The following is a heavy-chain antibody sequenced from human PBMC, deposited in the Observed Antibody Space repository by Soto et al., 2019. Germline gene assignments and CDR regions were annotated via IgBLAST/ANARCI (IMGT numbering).Heavy chain of an antibody. J-gene: IGHJ4*02. V-gene: IGHV4-61*01. CDR2: IYYSGST. D-gene: IGHD1-26*01. CDR3: ERDASGSYSY. CDR1: VVSFSCVIYY. Sequence: SETRSLTGTVSVVSFSCVIYYWSWIRHPPGKGLDWIVYIYYSGSTNYNPSLESRVTIAVDTANHQFSLQLSSVTAAATAVYYCERDASGSYSYWGQGTLVTLYS.